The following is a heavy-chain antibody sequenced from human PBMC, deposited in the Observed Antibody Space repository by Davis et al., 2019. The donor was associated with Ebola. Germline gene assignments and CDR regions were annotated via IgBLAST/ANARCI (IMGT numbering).Heavy chain of an antibody. Sequence: GESLKISCAASGLTFSSYAMSWVRQAPGKGLEWVANINQDGSEKYYVDSVKGRFTISRDNAKNSLYLQMNSLRAEDTAVYYCARDPGGEVPAIADYWGQGTLVTVSS. D-gene: IGHD2-2*01. CDR1: GLTFSSYA. J-gene: IGHJ4*02. CDR3: ARDPGGEVPAIADY. V-gene: IGHV3-7*01. CDR2: INQDGSEK.